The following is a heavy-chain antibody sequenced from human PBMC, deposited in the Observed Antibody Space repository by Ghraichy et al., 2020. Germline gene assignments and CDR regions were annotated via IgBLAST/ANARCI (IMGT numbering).Heavy chain of an antibody. CDR1: GFTFDDYT. V-gene: IGHV3-43*01. CDR3: AKGGDRYYYYGMDV. D-gene: IGHD3-10*01. J-gene: IGHJ6*02. Sequence: GGSLRLSCAASGFTFDDYTTHWVRQAPGKGLEWVSLISWDGGSTYYADSVKGRFTISRDNSKNSLYLQMNSLRTEDTALYYCAKGGDRYYYYGMDVWGQGTTVTVSS. CDR2: ISWDGGST.